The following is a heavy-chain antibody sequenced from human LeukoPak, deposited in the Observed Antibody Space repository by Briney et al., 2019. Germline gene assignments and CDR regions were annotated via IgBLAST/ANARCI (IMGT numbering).Heavy chain of an antibody. CDR2: ISGSGGTT. J-gene: IGHJ4*02. V-gene: IGHV3-23*01. Sequence: PGGSLRLSCAASGFTFSNYAMSWVRQAPGKALEWVSSISGSGGTTYYADSVKGRFTISRDNSKNTLYLQMNSLRAEDTAVYYCAKEEGYIYGLLDYWGQGTLVTVSS. CDR3: AKEEGYIYGLLDY. CDR1: GFTFSNYA. D-gene: IGHD5-18*01.